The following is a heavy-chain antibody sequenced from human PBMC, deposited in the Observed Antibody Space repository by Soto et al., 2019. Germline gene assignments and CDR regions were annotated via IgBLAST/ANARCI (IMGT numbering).Heavy chain of an antibody. V-gene: IGHV3-15*01. CDR2: IKSKTDGGTT. Sequence: EVQLVESGGGLVKPGGSLRLSCAASGFTFSNAWMSWVRQAPGKGLEWVGRIKSKTDGGTTDYAAPVKGRFTISRDDSKTTLYLQMNSLKTGDTAVYYCTSTPYYYDSSGRGRDYWGQGTLVTVSS. CDR1: GFTFSNAW. CDR3: TSTPYYYDSSGRGRDY. D-gene: IGHD3-22*01. J-gene: IGHJ4*02.